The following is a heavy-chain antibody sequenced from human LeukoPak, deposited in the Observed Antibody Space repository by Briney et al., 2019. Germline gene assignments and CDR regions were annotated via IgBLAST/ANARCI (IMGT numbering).Heavy chain of an antibody. Sequence: PGGSLRLSCTASGFTFGDYLMSWFRQAPGKGLEWISFISGETTEYAASVKGRFTISRDDSTSIAYLQMNSLTAEDTAVYYCSRGSGWLSVYWGQGTLVTVSS. D-gene: IGHD6-19*01. CDR1: GFTFGDYL. J-gene: IGHJ4*02. V-gene: IGHV3-49*03. CDR2: ISGETT. CDR3: SRGSGWLSVY.